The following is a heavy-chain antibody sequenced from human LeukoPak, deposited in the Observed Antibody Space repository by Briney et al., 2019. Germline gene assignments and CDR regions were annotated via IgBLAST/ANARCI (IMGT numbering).Heavy chain of an antibody. Sequence: ASVKVSCKASGYTFTGYYMHWVRQAPGQGLEWMGRINPNSGGTNYAQKFQGRVTMTRDTSISTAYMELSRLRSDDTAVYHCARADYGDYAFDYWGQGTLVTVSS. CDR2: INPNSGGT. J-gene: IGHJ4*02. CDR3: ARADYGDYAFDY. D-gene: IGHD4-17*01. CDR1: GYTFTGYY. V-gene: IGHV1-2*06.